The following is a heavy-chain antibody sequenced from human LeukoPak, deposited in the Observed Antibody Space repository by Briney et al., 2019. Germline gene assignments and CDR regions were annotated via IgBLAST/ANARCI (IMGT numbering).Heavy chain of an antibody. J-gene: IGHJ6*02. CDR1: GGTFSSYA. CDR3: ARDCSSTSCYTPTTYYYYSMDV. V-gene: IGHV1-69*13. D-gene: IGHD2-2*02. Sequence: ASVKVSCKASGGTFSSYAISWVRQAPRQGLEWMGGIIPIFGTANYAQKFQGRVTITADESTSTAYMELSSLRSEDTAVYYCARDCSSTSCYTPTTYYYYSMDVWGQGTTVTVSS. CDR2: IIPIFGTA.